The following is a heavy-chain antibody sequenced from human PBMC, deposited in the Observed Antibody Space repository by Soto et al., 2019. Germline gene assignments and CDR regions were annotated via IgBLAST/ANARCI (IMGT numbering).Heavy chain of an antibody. Sequence: GESLKISCKGSGYSFTSYWISWVRQMPGKGLEWMGRIDPSDSYTNYSPSFQGHVTISADKSISTAYLQWSSLKASDTAMYYCARHDSSGYYYDAFDIWGQGTMVTVSS. CDR3: ARHDSSGYYYDAFDI. CDR2: IDPSDSYT. V-gene: IGHV5-10-1*01. D-gene: IGHD3-22*01. CDR1: GYSFTSYW. J-gene: IGHJ3*02.